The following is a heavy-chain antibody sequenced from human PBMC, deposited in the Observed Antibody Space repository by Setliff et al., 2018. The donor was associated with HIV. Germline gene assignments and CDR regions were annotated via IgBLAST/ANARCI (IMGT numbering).Heavy chain of an antibody. V-gene: IGHV4-61*02. CDR3: ARDQGRHFDSRGQVDFDL. J-gene: IGHJ2*01. CDR1: GDSISSGTYY. CDR2: IYSSGST. Sequence: TLSLTCTVSGDSISSGTYYWSWIRQPAGKGLEWIGRIYSSGSTNYNPSLESRVTISVDTSKNQFSLKLNSVTAADTAVYYCARDQGRHFDSRGQVDFDLWGRGTLVTVSS. D-gene: IGHD3-22*01.